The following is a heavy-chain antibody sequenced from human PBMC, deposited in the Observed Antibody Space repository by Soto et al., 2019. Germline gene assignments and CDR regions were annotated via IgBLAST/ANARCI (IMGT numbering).Heavy chain of an antibody. D-gene: IGHD2-2*01. V-gene: IGHV1-69*08. CDR2: IIPILGIA. Sequence: QVQLVQSGAEVKKPGSSVKVSCKASGGTFSSYTISWVRQAPGQGLEWMGRIIPILGIANYAQKFQGRVTITADKSTSTAYMELSSLRSEDTAVYYCAREVVPADMEDYYYMDVWGKGTTVTVSS. J-gene: IGHJ6*03. CDR3: AREVVPADMEDYYYMDV. CDR1: GGTFSSYT.